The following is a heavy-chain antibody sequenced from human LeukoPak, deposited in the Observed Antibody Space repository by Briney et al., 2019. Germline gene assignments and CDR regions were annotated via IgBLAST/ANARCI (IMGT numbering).Heavy chain of an antibody. CDR3: VGPDSQFDC. D-gene: IGHD3-10*01. CDR2: INTDGSRT. J-gene: IGHJ4*02. V-gene: IGHV3-74*01. CDR1: GFTFSSYW. Sequence: GGSLRLSCAASGFTFSSYWMHWVRQAPGKGLVWVARINTDGSRTNYADSVEGRFTISRDNAKNTLFLQMNSLRVEDTAVYYCVGPDSQFDCWGQGTLVTVSS.